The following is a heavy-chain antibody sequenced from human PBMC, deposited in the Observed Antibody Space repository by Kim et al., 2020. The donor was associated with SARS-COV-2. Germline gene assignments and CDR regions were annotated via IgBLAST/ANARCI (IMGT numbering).Heavy chain of an antibody. CDR2: IYYSGST. V-gene: IGHV4-59*08. J-gene: IGHJ3*02. CDR3: ARRSLGYCSGGSCYSAFDI. CDR1: GGSTSSYY. D-gene: IGHD2-15*01. Sequence: SETLSLTCTVSGGSTSSYYWSWIRQPPGKGLEWIGYIYYSGSTNYNPSLKSRVTISVDTSKNQFSLKLSSVTAADTAVYYCARRSLGYCSGGSCYSAFDIWGLGTMVTVSS.